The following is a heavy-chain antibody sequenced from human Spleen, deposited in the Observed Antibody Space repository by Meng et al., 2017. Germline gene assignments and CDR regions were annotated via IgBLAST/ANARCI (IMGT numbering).Heavy chain of an antibody. CDR3: ARDEDISAAGKLFGDY. CDR2: INPKSGDT. D-gene: IGHD6-25*01. Sequence: RLVQSGAEVKKPGASVKVSCKPSGYNFPDYYIHWGRRAPGQGLEWMGRINPKSGDTHYAQKFQARVTMTGDTSISTAYMELSGLRSDDTAMYYCARDEDISAAGKLFGDYWGQGTLVTVSS. V-gene: IGHV1-2*06. J-gene: IGHJ4*02. CDR1: GYNFPDYY.